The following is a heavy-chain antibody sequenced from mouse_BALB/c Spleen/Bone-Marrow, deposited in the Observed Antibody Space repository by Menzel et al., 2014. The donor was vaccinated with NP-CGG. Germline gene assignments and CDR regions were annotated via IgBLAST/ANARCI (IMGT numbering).Heavy chain of an antibody. J-gene: IGHJ1*01. CDR2: FNPSNDGT. V-gene: IGHV1-14*01. CDR3: GRSVRQDWYCDV. D-gene: IGHD3-2*01. CDR1: GSTFTSYV. Sequence: EVKLVESGPELVKPGASVKMSCKASGSTFTSYVMHWVKQKPGQGLEWIGYFNPSNDGTTYNEKSKGKATLPSDKSSSAAYMEPTSLTSEDSAVYFCGRSVRQDWYCDVWGAGTTGTVSS.